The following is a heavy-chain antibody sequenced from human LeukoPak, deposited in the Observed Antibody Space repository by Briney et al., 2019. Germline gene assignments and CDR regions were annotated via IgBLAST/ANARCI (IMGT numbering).Heavy chain of an antibody. Sequence: SETLSLTCAVYGGSFSGYYWSWIRQPPGKGLEWIGYIYYSGSTNYNPSLKSRVTISVDTSKNQFSLKLSSVTAADTAVYYCARNGPRGYYYMDVWGKGTTVTVSS. D-gene: IGHD2-8*01. V-gene: IGHV4-59*01. J-gene: IGHJ6*03. CDR1: GGSFSGYY. CDR3: ARNGPRGYYYMDV. CDR2: IYYSGST.